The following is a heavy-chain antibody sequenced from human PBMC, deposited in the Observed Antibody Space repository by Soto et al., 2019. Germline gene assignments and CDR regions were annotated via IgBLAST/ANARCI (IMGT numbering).Heavy chain of an antibody. V-gene: IGHV1-46*01. CDR2: INPSGGST. D-gene: IGHD6-6*01. J-gene: IGHJ5*02. CDR3: ARSSSSPLEEYNWFDP. CDR1: GYTFTSYY. Sequence: ASVKVSCKASGYTFTSYYMHWVRQAPGQGLEWMGIINPSGGSTSYAQKFQGRVTMTRDTSTSTVYMELSSLRSEDTAVYYCARSSSSPLEEYNWFDPWGQGTPVTVSS.